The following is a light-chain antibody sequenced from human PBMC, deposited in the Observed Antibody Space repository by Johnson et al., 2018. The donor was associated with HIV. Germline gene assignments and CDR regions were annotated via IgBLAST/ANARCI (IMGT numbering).Light chain of an antibody. J-gene: IGLJ1*01. CDR3: GTWDSSLSAYV. CDR1: NSNIGNNY. Sequence: QSVLTQPPSVSAAPGQKVTISCSGSNSNIGNNYVSWYQHLPGTAPKLLIYENNKRPSGIPDRFSGSKSGTSATLGITGLQTGDEADYYCGTWDSSLSAYVFGTGTQVTVL. V-gene: IGLV1-51*02. CDR2: ENN.